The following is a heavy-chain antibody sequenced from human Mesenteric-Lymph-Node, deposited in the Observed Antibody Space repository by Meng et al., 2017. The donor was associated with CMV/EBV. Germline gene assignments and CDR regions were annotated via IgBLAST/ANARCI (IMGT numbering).Heavy chain of an antibody. CDR1: ALSGEP. CDR3: ARGLRYCSSTSCENWFDP. V-gene: IGHV4-34*01. CDR2: INHSAST. D-gene: IGHD2-2*01. Sequence: ALSGEPWSGSRQPPGKGREWMGEINHSASTNDNPSLKSRVTISVDTSKNQFSLKLSSVTDADTAVYYCARGLRYCSSTSCENWFDPWGQGTLVTVSS. J-gene: IGHJ5*02.